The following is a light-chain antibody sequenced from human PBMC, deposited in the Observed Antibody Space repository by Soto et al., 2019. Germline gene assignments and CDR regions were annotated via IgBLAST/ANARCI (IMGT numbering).Light chain of an antibody. Sequence: SYELTQPSSVSVSPGQTARITCSGDVLAKKYARWFQQKPGQAPVLVIHKDSERPSGIPERFSGSSSGNTVTLTISGAQVEDEADYYCYSAADNNRVFGGGTKLTVL. CDR1: VLAKKY. V-gene: IGLV3-27*01. CDR3: YSAADNNRV. CDR2: KDS. J-gene: IGLJ2*01.